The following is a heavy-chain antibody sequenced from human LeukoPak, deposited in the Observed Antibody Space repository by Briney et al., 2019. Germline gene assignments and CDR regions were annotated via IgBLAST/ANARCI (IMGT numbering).Heavy chain of an antibody. CDR3: ARGYYYGSGREGGMDV. V-gene: IGHV1-69*13. J-gene: IGHJ6*04. CDR1: GGTFSSYA. CDR2: IIPIFGTA. D-gene: IGHD3-10*01. Sequence: SVKVSCEASGGTFSSYAISWVRQAPGQGLEWMGGIIPIFGTANYAQKFQGRVTITADESTSTAYMELSSLRSGDTAVYYCARGYYYGSGREGGMDVWGKGTTVTVSS.